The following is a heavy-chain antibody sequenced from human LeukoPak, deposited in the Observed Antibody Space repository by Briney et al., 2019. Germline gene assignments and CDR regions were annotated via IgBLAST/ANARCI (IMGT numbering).Heavy chain of an antibody. CDR3: ARASTDTENCYGSGSYQGDYFDY. Sequence: PSETLSLTCAVYGGSFSGYYWSWIRQPPGKGLEWIGEINHSGSTNYNPSLKSRVTISVDTSKNQFSLKLSSVTAADTAVYYCARASTDTENCYGSGSYQGDYFDYWGQGTLVTVSS. V-gene: IGHV4-34*01. CDR1: GGSFSGYY. CDR2: INHSGST. J-gene: IGHJ4*02. D-gene: IGHD3-10*01.